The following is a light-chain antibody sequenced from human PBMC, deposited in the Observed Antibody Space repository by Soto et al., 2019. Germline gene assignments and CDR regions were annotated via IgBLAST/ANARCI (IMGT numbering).Light chain of an antibody. CDR3: QTWGTGPWV. CDR1: SGHSNYA. V-gene: IGLV4-69*01. CDR2: LNSNGSH. Sequence: QLVLTQSPSASASLGASVKLTCTLSSGHSNYAIAWLQQQPEKGPRYLMKLNSNGSHSKGYGIPDRFSGSSSGAERYLTISSLQSEDEADYYCQTWGTGPWVFGGGTKLTVL. J-gene: IGLJ3*02.